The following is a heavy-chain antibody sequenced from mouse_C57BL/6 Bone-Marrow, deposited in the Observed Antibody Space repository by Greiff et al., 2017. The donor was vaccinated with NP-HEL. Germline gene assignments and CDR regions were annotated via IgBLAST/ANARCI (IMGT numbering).Heavy chain of an antibody. CDR2: IDPENGDT. Sequence: VQLQQSGAELVRPGASVKLSCTASGFNIKDDYMHWVKQRPEQGLEWIGWIDPENGDTEYASKFQGKATITADKSSNTSYLQLSSLTSEDTAVYYCTTLYYYGSSYADYWGQGTTLTVSS. J-gene: IGHJ2*01. CDR3: TTLYYYGSSYADY. D-gene: IGHD1-1*01. CDR1: GFNIKDDY. V-gene: IGHV14-4*01.